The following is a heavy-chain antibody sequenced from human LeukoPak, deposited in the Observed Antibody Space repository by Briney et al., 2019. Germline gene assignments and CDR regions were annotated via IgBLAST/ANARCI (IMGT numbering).Heavy chain of an antibody. D-gene: IGHD3-10*01. Sequence: SETLSLTCTVSGGSISSYYWSWIRQPAGKGLEWIGRIYTSGSTNYNPSLKSRVTMSVGTSKNQFSLKLSSVTAADTAVYYCAREGDGLWFGEHHFDYWGQGTLVTVSS. V-gene: IGHV4-4*07. CDR2: IYTSGST. CDR3: AREGDGLWFGEHHFDY. CDR1: GGSISSYY. J-gene: IGHJ4*02.